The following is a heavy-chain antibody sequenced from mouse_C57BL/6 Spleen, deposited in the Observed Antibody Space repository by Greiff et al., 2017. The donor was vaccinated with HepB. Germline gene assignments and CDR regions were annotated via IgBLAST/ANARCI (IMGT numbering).Heavy chain of an antibody. Sequence: EVQLQQSGPELVKPGASVKISCKASGYTFTDYYMNWVKQSHGKSLEWIGDINPNNGGTSYNQKFKGKATLTVDKSSSTAYMELRSLTSEDSAVYYCARPGPYAMDYWGQGTSVTVSS. CDR3: ARPGPYAMDY. CDR2: INPNNGGT. V-gene: IGHV1-26*01. J-gene: IGHJ4*01. D-gene: IGHD3-1*01. CDR1: GYTFTDYY.